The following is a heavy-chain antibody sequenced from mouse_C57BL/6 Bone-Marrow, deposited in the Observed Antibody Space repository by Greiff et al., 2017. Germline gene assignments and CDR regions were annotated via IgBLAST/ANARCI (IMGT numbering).Heavy chain of an antibody. CDR1: GYTFTDYN. V-gene: IGHV1-22*01. CDR3: ASPLRSYFDY. Sequence: EVKLQESGPELVKPGASVKMSCKASGYTFTDYNMHWVKQSHGKSLEWIGYINPNNGGTSYNQKFKGKATLTVNKSSSTAYMELRCLTSEDSAVYYCASPLRSYFDYWGQGTTLTVSS. D-gene: IGHD1-1*01. CDR2: INPNNGGT. J-gene: IGHJ2*01.